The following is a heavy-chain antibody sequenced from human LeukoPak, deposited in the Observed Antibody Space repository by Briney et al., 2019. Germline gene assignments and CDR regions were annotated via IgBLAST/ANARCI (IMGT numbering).Heavy chain of an antibody. Sequence: ASVNVSFKASGYTFTGYYMHWVRQAPGQGREWMGWINPSSGGTNYAQKFQGRVTMTRDTSISTAYMELSRLISDDTAVYYCARHMTTANNWFDPWGQGTLVTVPS. V-gene: IGHV1-2*02. J-gene: IGHJ5*02. CDR3: ARHMTTANNWFDP. CDR2: INPSSGGT. D-gene: IGHD4-17*01. CDR1: GYTFTGYY.